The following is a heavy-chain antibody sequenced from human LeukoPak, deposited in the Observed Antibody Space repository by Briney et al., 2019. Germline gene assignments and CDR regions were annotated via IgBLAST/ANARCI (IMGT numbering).Heavy chain of an antibody. CDR3: ARERRGYFDW. Sequence: GSLRLSCAASGFTVSSNYMSWVRQAPGKGLEWIGYIYYSGSTYYNPSLKSRVTISVDTSKNQFSLKLSSVTAADTAVYYCARERRGYFDWLGQGTLVTVSS. D-gene: IGHD3-10*01. J-gene: IGHJ4*02. CDR2: IYYSGST. CDR1: GFTVSSNY. V-gene: IGHV4-59*06.